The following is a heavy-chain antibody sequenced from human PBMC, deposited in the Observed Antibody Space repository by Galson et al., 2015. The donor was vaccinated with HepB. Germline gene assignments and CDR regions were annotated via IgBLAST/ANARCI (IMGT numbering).Heavy chain of an antibody. CDR1: GFTFSSYD. V-gene: IGHV3-13*05. Sequence: SLRLSCAASGFTFSSYDMHWVRQATGKGLEWVSAIGTAGDPYYPGSVKGRFTISRENAKNSLYLQMNSLRAGDTAVYYCARAYCSSTSCYPYFDYWGQGTLVTVSS. CDR2: IGTAGDP. D-gene: IGHD2-2*01. J-gene: IGHJ4*02. CDR3: ARAYCSSTSCYPYFDY.